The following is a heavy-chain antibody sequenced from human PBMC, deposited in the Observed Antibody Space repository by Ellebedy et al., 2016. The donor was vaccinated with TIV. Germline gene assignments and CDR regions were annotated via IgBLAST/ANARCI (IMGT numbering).Heavy chain of an antibody. Sequence: GESLKISXKGSGYSFTSYWIGWVRQMPGKGLEWLGIIYPGDSDTRYSPSFQGQVTISADKSISTAYLQWSSLKASDTAMYYCARLASIAVAGEVVRGYYYGMDVWGQGTTVTVSS. J-gene: IGHJ6*02. CDR1: GYSFTSYW. CDR3: ARLASIAVAGEVVRGYYYGMDV. CDR2: IYPGDSDT. V-gene: IGHV5-51*01. D-gene: IGHD6-19*01.